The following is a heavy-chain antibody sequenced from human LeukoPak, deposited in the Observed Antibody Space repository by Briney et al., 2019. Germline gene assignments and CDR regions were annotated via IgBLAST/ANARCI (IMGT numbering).Heavy chain of an antibody. V-gene: IGHV3-30*18. J-gene: IGHJ4*02. CDR2: ISYDGSNK. CDR1: GFTFSSYG. D-gene: IGHD6-13*01. CDR3: AKDYASSSWYPLDY. Sequence: PGRFLRLSCAASGFTFSSYGMHWVRQAPGKGLEWVAVISYDGSNKYYADSVKGRFTISRDNSKNTLYLQMNSLRAEDTAVYYCAKDYASSSWYPLDYWGQGTLVTVSS.